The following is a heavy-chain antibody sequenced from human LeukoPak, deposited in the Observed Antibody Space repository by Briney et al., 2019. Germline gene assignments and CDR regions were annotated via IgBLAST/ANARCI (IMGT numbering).Heavy chain of an antibody. J-gene: IGHJ4*02. V-gene: IGHV3-30-3*01. D-gene: IGHD5-12*01. CDR1: GFTFSSYA. CDR2: ISYDGSNK. Sequence: GGSLRLSCAASGFTFSSYAMHWVRQAPGKGLEWVAVISYDGSNKYYADSVKGRFTISRDNSKNTLYLQMNSLRAEDTAVYYCARGTDIVATFDYWGQGTLVTVSS. CDR3: ARGTDIVATFDY.